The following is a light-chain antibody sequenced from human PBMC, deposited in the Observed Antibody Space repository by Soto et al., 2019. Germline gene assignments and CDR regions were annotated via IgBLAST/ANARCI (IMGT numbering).Light chain of an antibody. CDR3: QQSYNTPLT. Sequence: DIQMTQSPSSLSASVGDRVTLTCRASQSVGDYLNWYQQKVGKAPMVLIPAASRLQRGVTSRFSGSGSGTDFTLTISSPQPEDFATYYCQQSYNTPLTFGGGTKVDI. J-gene: IGKJ4*02. CDR2: AAS. V-gene: IGKV1-39*01. CDR1: QSVGDY.